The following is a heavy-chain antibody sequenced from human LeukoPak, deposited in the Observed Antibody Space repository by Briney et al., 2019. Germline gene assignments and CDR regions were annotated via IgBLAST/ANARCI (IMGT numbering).Heavy chain of an antibody. J-gene: IGHJ3*02. CDR1: GGTFSSYA. CDR2: IIPIFGTA. V-gene: IGHV1-69*06. D-gene: IGHD4-23*01. Sequence: SVKVSCKASGGTFSSYAISWVRQAPGQGLEWMGGIIPIFGTANYAQKFQGRVTITADKSTSTAYMELSSLRSEDTAVYYCALDYGGNGAFDIWGQGTMVTVSS. CDR3: ALDYGGNGAFDI.